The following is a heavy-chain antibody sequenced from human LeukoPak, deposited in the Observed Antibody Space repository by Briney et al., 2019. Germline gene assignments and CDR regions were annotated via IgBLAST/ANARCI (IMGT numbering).Heavy chain of an antibody. CDR1: GYTFTGYY. Sequence: GASVKVSCKASGYTFTGYYMHWVRQAPGQGLEWMGWINPNSGGTNYAQKFQGRVTMTRDTSISTAYMELCRLRSDDTAVYYCARGYCSGGSCVYYFDYWGQGTLVTVSS. D-gene: IGHD2-15*01. CDR3: ARGYCSGGSCVYYFDY. CDR2: INPNSGGT. J-gene: IGHJ4*02. V-gene: IGHV1-2*02.